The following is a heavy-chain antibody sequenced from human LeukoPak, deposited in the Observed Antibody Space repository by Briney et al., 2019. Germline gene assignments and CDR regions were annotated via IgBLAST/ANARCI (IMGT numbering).Heavy chain of an antibody. Sequence: SETLSLTCAVYGGSFSGYYWSWIRQPPGKGLEWIGEINHSGSTNYNPSLKSRVTISVDTSKNQFSLKLSSVTAADTAVYYCARVQQLADYWGQGTLVTVSS. J-gene: IGHJ4*02. CDR3: ARVQQLADY. CDR1: GGSFSGYY. V-gene: IGHV4-34*01. D-gene: IGHD6-13*01. CDR2: INHSGST.